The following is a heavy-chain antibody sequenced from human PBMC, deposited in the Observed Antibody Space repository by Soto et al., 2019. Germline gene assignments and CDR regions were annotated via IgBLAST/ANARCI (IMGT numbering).Heavy chain of an antibody. CDR3: AKDFDGSGSYYVYYYYYMDV. Sequence: GGSLRLSCAASGFTFSSYAMSWVRQAPGKGLEWVSAISGSGGSTYYADSVKGRFTISRDNSKNTLYLQMNSLRAEDTAVYYCAKDFDGSGSYYVYYYYYMDVWGKGTTVTVSS. V-gene: IGHV3-23*01. J-gene: IGHJ6*03. CDR1: GFTFSSYA. D-gene: IGHD3-10*01. CDR2: ISGSGGST.